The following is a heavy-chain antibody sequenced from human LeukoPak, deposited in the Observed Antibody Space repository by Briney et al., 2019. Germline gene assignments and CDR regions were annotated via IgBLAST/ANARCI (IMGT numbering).Heavy chain of an antibody. CDR1: GGSISNSRYY. V-gene: IGHV4-39*01. CDR2: IHYSGST. D-gene: IGHD6-13*01. Sequence: SETLSLTCTVSGGSISNSRYYWGWVRQTPGKGLEWIATIHYSGSTYHNPSLRSRVTISVDTSKNKFSLKLTSVTAADTAVYYCARRAPSGSSSWYFDYWGQGTLVTVS. CDR3: ARRAPSGSSSWYFDY. J-gene: IGHJ4*02.